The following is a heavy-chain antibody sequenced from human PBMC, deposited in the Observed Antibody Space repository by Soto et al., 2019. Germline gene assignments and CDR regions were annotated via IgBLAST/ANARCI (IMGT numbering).Heavy chain of an antibody. Sequence: QVQLVESGGGVVQPGRSLRLSCAASGFTFISYAMHWVRQAPGKGLEWVAVISFDGSTEYYADSVKGRFTISRDNSKNTVSLQMNSLRSEDTAVYYCARSRHGSGSYTHFYCGLDVWGQGTTVTVSS. CDR2: ISFDGSTE. J-gene: IGHJ6*02. CDR1: GFTFISYA. CDR3: ARSRHGSGSYTHFYCGLDV. V-gene: IGHV3-30-3*01. D-gene: IGHD3-10*01.